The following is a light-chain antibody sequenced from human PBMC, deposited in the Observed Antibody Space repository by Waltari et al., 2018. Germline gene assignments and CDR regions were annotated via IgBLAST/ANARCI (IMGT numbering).Light chain of an antibody. CDR1: QGISSY. Sequence: DIQLTQSPSFLSASTGHRVTITCRASQGISSYLAWYQQKPGKAPKLLIYAASTLQSGVPSRFSGSGSGTEFTLTISSLQPEDFATYYCQELNTYPQSLTFGGGTKVEI. J-gene: IGKJ4*01. CDR2: AAS. CDR3: QELNTYPQSLT. V-gene: IGKV1-9*01.